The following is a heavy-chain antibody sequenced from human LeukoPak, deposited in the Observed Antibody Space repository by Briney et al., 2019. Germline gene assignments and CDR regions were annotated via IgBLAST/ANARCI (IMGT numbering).Heavy chain of an antibody. CDR3: AKGGRIVVVPAAADY. D-gene: IGHD2-2*01. J-gene: IGHJ4*02. V-gene: IGHV3-23*01. CDR1: GFTFSSYA. CDR2: ISGSGGST. Sequence: SGGSLRLSCAASGFTFSSYAMSWVRQAPGKGLEWVSAISGSGGSTYYADSVKGRFTISRDNSKNTLYLQMNSLRAEDTAVYYCAKGGRIVVVPAAADYWGQGTLVTVSS.